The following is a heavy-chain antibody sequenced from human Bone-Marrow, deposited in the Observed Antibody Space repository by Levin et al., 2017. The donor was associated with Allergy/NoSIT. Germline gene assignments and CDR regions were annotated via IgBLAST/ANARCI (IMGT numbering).Heavy chain of an antibody. CDR1: GFMFSRYV. V-gene: IGHV3-23*01. CDR3: ASRAPYEYWIPFDS. J-gene: IGHJ4*02. Sequence: GESLKISCAASGFMFSRYVMSWVRQAPGKGLEWVSGISGSGGSTDYADSVKGRFTISRDNSKNTVYLQMNSLRAEDTAVYYCASRAPYEYWIPFDSWGQGTLVTVSS. CDR2: ISGSGGST. D-gene: IGHD3-3*01.